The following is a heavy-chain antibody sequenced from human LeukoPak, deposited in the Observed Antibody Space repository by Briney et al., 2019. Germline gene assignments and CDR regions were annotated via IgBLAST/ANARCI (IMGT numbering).Heavy chain of an antibody. CDR1: GFTFSSYA. V-gene: IGHV3-30-3*01. J-gene: IGHJ4*02. Sequence: PGGSLRLSCAASGFTFSSYAMHWVRQAPGKGLEWVAVISYDGSNKYYADSVKGRFTISRDNSKNTLYLQMNSLRAEDTAVYYCARVRYSSSWYRWYFDYWGQGTLVTVSS. CDR2: ISYDGSNK. D-gene: IGHD6-13*01. CDR3: ARVRYSSSWYRWYFDY.